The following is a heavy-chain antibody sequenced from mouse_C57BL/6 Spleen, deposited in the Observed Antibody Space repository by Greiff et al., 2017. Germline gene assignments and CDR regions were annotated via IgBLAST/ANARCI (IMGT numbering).Heavy chain of an antibody. CDR2: ISSGGSYT. V-gene: IGHV5-6*01. Sequence: EVKLMESGGDLVKPGGSLKLSCAASGFTFSSYGMSWVRQTPDKRLEWVATISSGGSYTYYPDSVKGRITISRDNAKNTLYLQMSSLKSEDTAMYYCARHETGKDFDYWGQGTTLTVSS. CDR1: GFTFSSYG. D-gene: IGHD4-1*01. CDR3: ARHETGKDFDY. J-gene: IGHJ2*01.